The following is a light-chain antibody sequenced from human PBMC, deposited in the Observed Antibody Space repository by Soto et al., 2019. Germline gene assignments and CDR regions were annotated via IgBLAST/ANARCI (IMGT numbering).Light chain of an antibody. CDR3: QQYYTTPS. Sequence: DIVMTQSPDSLAVSLGERATIHCKSSQSLLYSSTNKNSLAWYQQKPGQPPKILIYWASTRESGVPDRLSGSGSGTDFTLTVSSLQSEDVAVYYCQQYYTTPSFGQGTKVDIK. V-gene: IGKV4-1*01. CDR1: QSLLYSSTNKNS. CDR2: WAS. J-gene: IGKJ2*01.